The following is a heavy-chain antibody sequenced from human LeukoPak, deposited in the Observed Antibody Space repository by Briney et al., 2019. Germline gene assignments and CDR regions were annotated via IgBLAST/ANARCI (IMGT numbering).Heavy chain of an antibody. CDR1: GGYISSYY. V-gene: IGHV4-59*08. Sequence: SETLSLTCTVSGGYISSYYWSWIRQPPGKGLEWIGYIYYSGSTNYNPSLKSRVTISVDTSKNQFSLKLSSVTAADTAVYYCARNGPTAPGLDVWGQGTTVTASS. D-gene: IGHD3-10*01. CDR2: IYYSGST. J-gene: IGHJ6*02. CDR3: ARNGPTAPGLDV.